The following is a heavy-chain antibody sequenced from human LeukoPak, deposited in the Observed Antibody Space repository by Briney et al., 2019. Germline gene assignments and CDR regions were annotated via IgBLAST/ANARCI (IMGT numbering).Heavy chain of an antibody. J-gene: IGHJ4*02. D-gene: IGHD3-10*01. CDR1: GYTFTSYY. Sequence: ASVKVSSKASGYTFTSYYMHWVRQAPGQGLEWMGIINPSGGSTSYAQKFQGRVTMTRDTSTSTVYMELSSLRSEDTAVYYCAREGGGITMVRGALDYWGQGTLVTVSS. CDR2: INPSGGST. V-gene: IGHV1-46*01. CDR3: AREGGGITMVRGALDY.